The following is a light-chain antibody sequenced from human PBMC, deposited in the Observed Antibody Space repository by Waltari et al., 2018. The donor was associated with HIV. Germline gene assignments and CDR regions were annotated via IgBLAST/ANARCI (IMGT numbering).Light chain of an antibody. Sequence: SYELTQPPSVSVSPGQTARITCSGDALPKKYASWYQQKSGQAPVLVIYVDTKRPSGIPERFSGSRSGTMATLTISGAQVEDEADYYCYSTDSSGNHRVFGGGTKLTVL. CDR3: YSTDSSGNHRV. J-gene: IGLJ3*02. CDR2: VDT. CDR1: ALPKKY. V-gene: IGLV3-10*01.